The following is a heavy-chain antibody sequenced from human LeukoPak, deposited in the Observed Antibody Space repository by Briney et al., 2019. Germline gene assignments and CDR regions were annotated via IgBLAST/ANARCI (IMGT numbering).Heavy chain of an antibody. CDR3: ARVEGIAAAGLDY. J-gene: IGHJ4*02. Sequence: GGSLRLSCAASGFTFSSYSMNWVRQAPGKGLEWVSSISSSSSYIYYADSVKGRFTISRDNAKNSLYLQMNSLRAEDTAVYYCARVEGIAAAGLDYWGQGTLVTVSS. CDR1: GFTFSSYS. CDR2: ISSSSSYI. D-gene: IGHD6-13*01. V-gene: IGHV3-21*01.